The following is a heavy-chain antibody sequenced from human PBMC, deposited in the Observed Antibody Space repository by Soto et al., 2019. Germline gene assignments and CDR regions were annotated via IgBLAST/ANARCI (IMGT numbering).Heavy chain of an antibody. CDR3: ANNYYYDSSGFYYNWFDP. CDR1: GGSVSTDNYY. J-gene: IGHJ5*02. D-gene: IGHD3-22*01. Sequence: SETLSLTCTISGGSVSTDNYYWSWIRQPPGKGLEWIGYIYYSGSTNYNPSLKSRVTMSVDTSKNQFSLKLSSVTAADTAVYYCANNYYYDSSGFYYNWFDPWGQGTLVTVSS. CDR2: IYYSGST. V-gene: IGHV4-61*01.